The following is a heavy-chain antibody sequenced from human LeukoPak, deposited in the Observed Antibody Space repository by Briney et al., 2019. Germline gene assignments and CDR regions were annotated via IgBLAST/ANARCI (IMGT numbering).Heavy chain of an antibody. D-gene: IGHD1-26*01. Sequence: GSLRLSCEASAFTFITYWMSWVRQAPGKGLEWVSAFSGSGGNTYYADSVKGRFTISRDNSKNTLYLQMNTLRAEDTAVYYCAKTGSSRFDYWGQGTLVTVSS. CDR2: FSGSGGNT. V-gene: IGHV3-23*01. CDR1: AFTFITYW. CDR3: AKTGSSRFDY. J-gene: IGHJ4*02.